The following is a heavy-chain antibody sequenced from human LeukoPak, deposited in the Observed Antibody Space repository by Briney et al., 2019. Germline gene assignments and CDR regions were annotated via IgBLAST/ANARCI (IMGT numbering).Heavy chain of an antibody. CDR1: GFTFSSYS. CDR3: ARATMVRGVILNFDY. D-gene: IGHD3-10*01. J-gene: IGHJ4*02. V-gene: IGHV3-21*01. CDR2: ISSSSSYI. Sequence: PGGSLRLSCAASGFTFSSYSMNWVRQAPGKGLEWVSSISSSSSYIYYADSVKGRFTISTDNAKNSLYLQMNSLRAEDTAVYYCARATMVRGVILNFDYWGQGTLVTVSS.